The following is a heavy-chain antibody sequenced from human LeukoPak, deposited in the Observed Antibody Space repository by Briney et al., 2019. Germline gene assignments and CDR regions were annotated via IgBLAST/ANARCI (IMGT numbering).Heavy chain of an antibody. D-gene: IGHD6-19*01. CDR1: GFTFDDYA. Sequence: GGSLRLSCAASGFTFDDYAMRWVRQAPGKGLEWVSGISWNSGSIGYADSVKGRFTISRDNAKNSLYLQMNSLRAEDTALYYCAKDILTRIAVAGDWYFDLWGRGTLVTVSS. J-gene: IGHJ2*01. CDR3: AKDILTRIAVAGDWYFDL. V-gene: IGHV3-9*01. CDR2: ISWNSGSI.